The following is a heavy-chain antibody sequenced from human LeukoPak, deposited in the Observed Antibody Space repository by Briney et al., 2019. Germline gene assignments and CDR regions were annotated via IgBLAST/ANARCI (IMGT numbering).Heavy chain of an antibody. CDR1: GYTFTSYA. D-gene: IGHD6-13*01. V-gene: IGHV1-3*01. CDR2: INAGNGNT. J-gene: IGHJ4*02. CDR3: ARPQSSSWYAYYFDY. Sequence: GASVKVSCKASGYTFTSYAMHWVRQAPGQRLEWMGWINAGNGNTKYSQKFQGRVTITRDTSASTAYMELSSLRSEDTAVYYCARPQSSSWYAYYFDYWGQGTLVTVSS.